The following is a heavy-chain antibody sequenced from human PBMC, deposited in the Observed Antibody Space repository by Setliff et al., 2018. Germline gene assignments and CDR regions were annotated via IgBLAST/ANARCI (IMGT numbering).Heavy chain of an antibody. Sequence: PGGSLRLSCAASGFTFVNYWMHWVRQAPGKGLVWVSRVNSDGSSTICADSVKGRFTISRDNAKNSLYLQMNSLRAEDTAVYYCARLEGFWSGYWDYWGQGTLVTVSS. J-gene: IGHJ4*02. CDR3: ARLEGFWSGYWDY. CDR1: GFTFVNYW. CDR2: VNSDGSST. D-gene: IGHD3-3*01. V-gene: IGHV3-74*01.